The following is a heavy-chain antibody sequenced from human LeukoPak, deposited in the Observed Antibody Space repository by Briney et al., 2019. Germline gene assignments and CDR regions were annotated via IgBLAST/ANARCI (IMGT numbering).Heavy chain of an antibody. CDR1: GGTMSRYS. J-gene: IGHJ6*03. Sequence: PSETLSLTCIVSGGTMSRYSWSWIRQSPGEGLAWIGHISYSGSTNYNPSLKSRVTISVDASKNQFSLKLSSVTAADTAVYFCARGHNEVSGYGGHYCYYYYMDVWGKGTTVTVSS. CDR2: ISYSGST. V-gene: IGHV4-59*01. D-gene: IGHD3-9*01. CDR3: ARGHNEVSGYGGHYCYYYYMDV.